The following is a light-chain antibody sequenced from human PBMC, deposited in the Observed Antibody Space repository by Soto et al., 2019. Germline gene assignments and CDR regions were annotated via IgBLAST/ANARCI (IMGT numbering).Light chain of an antibody. CDR1: RTINTW. CDR2: DAS. V-gene: IGKV1-5*01. J-gene: IGKJ1*01. Sequence: DIQMTQSPSTLSASVGDRITITCRARRTINTWLAWYQQKPGKAPKLLIYDASTLESGVPSRFSGSGSGTEFTLTISSLQPDDVATYYCQQYDGHFGQGTNVEF. CDR3: QQYDGH.